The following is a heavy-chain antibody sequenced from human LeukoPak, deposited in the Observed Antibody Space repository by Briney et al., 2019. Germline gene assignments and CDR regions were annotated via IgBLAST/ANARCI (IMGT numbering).Heavy chain of an antibody. CDR1: SGSINTFY. CDR3: ARGPFPGYTSRLYYFDY. CDR2: ISETGTT. Sequence: SETLSLTCTVSSGSINTFYWSWIRQPPGKGPEWIGFISETGTTNYNPSLNSRVSISMDVSKKQFSLTLTSVTAADTAVYHCARGPFPGYTSRLYYFDYWGQGTLVTVSS. D-gene: IGHD6-13*01. J-gene: IGHJ4*02. V-gene: IGHV4-59*01.